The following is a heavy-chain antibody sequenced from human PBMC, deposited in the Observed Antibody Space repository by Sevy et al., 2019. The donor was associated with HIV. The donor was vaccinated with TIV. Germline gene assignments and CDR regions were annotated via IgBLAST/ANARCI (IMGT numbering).Heavy chain of an antibody. CDR2: ISITGGST. V-gene: IGHV3-23*01. CDR3: AKDRVSGTYYSGDFDY. D-gene: IGHD3-10*01. J-gene: IGHJ4*02. Sequence: GGSLRLSCAASGFTFSIYAMSWVRQAPGKGLEWVSVISITGGSTYYADSVKGRFTISRDNSNNTLYLQMNTLRAEETDVYYCAKDRVSGTYYSGDFDYWGQGTLVTVSS. CDR1: GFTFSIYA.